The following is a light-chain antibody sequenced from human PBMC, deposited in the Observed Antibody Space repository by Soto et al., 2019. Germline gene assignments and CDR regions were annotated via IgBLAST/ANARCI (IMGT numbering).Light chain of an antibody. CDR3: QQYGSSPQT. J-gene: IGKJ1*01. CDR2: GAS. CDR1: QSIKNNQ. V-gene: IGKV3-20*01. Sequence: EDVLTKSPGTLYLSTGERATLSCRASQSIKNNQLAWYKQTPGQAPRLLIYGASSRATGIPDRFSGSGSGTDFTLTISRLEPEDFAVYYCQQYGSSPQTFGQGTKVDIK.